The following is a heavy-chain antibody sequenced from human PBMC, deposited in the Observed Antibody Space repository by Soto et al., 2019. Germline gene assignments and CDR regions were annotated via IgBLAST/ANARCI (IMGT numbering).Heavy chain of an antibody. V-gene: IGHV1-18*01. J-gene: IGHJ6*02. D-gene: IGHD2-2*01. CDR2: ISAYNGNT. Sequence: ASVKVSCKASGYTFTSYGISWVRQAPGQGLEWMGWISAYNGNTNYAQKLQGRVTMTTDTSTSTAYMELRSLRSDDTAVYYCARERPGYCSSTSCYVYYYYGMAVRGQGTTVTVSS. CDR1: GYTFTSYG. CDR3: ARERPGYCSSTSCYVYYYYGMAV.